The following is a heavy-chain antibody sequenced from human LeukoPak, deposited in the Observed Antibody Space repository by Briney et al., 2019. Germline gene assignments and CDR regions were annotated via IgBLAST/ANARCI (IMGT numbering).Heavy chain of an antibody. Sequence: SETLSLTCAVSGGSISSGGYSWSWIRQPPGKGLEWIGYIYHSGSTYYNPSLKSRVTISADRSKNQFSLKMNSVTAADTAVYYCARAQWFGELLPYDYWGQGTLVTVSS. D-gene: IGHD3-10*01. V-gene: IGHV4-30-2*01. CDR3: ARAQWFGELLPYDY. J-gene: IGHJ4*02. CDR2: IYHSGST. CDR1: GGSISSGGYS.